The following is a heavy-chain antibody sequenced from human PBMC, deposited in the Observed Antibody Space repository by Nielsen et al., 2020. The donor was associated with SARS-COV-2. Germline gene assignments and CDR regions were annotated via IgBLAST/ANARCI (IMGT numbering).Heavy chain of an antibody. J-gene: IGHJ6*03. CDR1: GGPISSSSYY. CDR2: IYYSGST. CDR3: ASGLDYFYYYMDV. V-gene: IGHV4-39*01. Sequence: SETLSLTCTVSGGPISSSSYYWGWIRQPPGKGLEWIGSIYYSGSTYYSPSLKSRVTISVDTSKNQFSLKLSSVTAADTAVYYCASGLDYFYYYMDVWGKGTTVTVSS.